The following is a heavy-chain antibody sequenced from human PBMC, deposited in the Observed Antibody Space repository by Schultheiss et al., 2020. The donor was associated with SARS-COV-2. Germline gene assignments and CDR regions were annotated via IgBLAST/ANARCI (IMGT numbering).Heavy chain of an antibody. V-gene: IGHV4-59*12. CDR3: ARDYSSGSRYYYGMDV. CDR2: LSYSGST. J-gene: IGHJ6*02. CDR1: GDSIGTYY. Sequence: ESLKISCSVSGDSIGTYYWNWVRQSPGKGLEWIGSLSYSGSTNYNPSLKSRVTISVDTSKNQFSLKLSSVTAADTAVYYCARDYSSGSRYYYGMDVWGQGTTVTVSS. D-gene: IGHD6-19*01.